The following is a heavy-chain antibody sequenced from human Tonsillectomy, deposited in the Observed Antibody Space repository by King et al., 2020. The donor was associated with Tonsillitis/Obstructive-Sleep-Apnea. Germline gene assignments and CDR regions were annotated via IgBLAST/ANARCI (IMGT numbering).Heavy chain of an antibody. D-gene: IGHD6-19*01. CDR1: GFTFSSYW. J-gene: IGHJ4*02. CDR3: ARVRGSGCLDY. Sequence: VQLVESGGALVQPGGSLRLSCAASGFTFSSYWMSWGRQAPGKGLERVANIKQDGMGKKFVDTVKGPLTTSRDNAQNSLYLQMNSLRAEDTAMYYCARVRGSGCLDYWGQGTLVTVSS. V-gene: IGHV3-7*04. CDR2: IKQDGMGK.